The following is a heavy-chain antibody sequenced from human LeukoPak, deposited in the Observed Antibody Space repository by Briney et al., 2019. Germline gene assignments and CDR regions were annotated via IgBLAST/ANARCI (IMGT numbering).Heavy chain of an antibody. J-gene: IGHJ6*02. CDR2: IIPIFGTA. CDR3: ARNGLYYYYYGMDV. D-gene: IGHD1-1*01. CDR1: GYTFTSYA. V-gene: IGHV1-69*13. Sequence: SVKVSCKASGYTFTSYAISWVRQAPGQGLEWMGGIIPIFGTANYAQKFQGRVTITADESTSTAYMELSSLRSEDTAVYYCARNGLYYYYYGMDVWGQGTTVTVSS.